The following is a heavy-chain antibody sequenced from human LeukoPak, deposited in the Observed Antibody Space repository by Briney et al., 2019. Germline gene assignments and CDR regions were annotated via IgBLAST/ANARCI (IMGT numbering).Heavy chain of an antibody. Sequence: SETLSLTCGVSGYSISRGYYWAWIRQPPGKGLEWIGTIYHIGSTYYNPSLESRVTISVDTPKNEFSLNLNSVTAADTALYYCARAGWIITSGIDYWGQGALVTVSS. J-gene: IGHJ4*02. CDR3: ARAGWIITSGIDY. CDR2: IYHIGST. D-gene: IGHD3-10*01. V-gene: IGHV4-38-2*01. CDR1: GYSISRGYY.